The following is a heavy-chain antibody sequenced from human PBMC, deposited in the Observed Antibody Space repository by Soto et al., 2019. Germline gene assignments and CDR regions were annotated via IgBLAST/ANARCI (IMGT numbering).Heavy chain of an antibody. CDR3: ARVRLRYFAPTDSDDAFDI. V-gene: IGHV1-18*01. Sequence: QVQLVQSGAEVKKPGASVKVSCKASGYTFTSYGISWVRQAPGQGLEWMGWISAYNGNTNYAQKLQGRVTMTTDTSTSTAYMELRSLRSDDTAVYYCARVRLRYFAPTDSDDAFDIWGQGTMVTVSS. J-gene: IGHJ3*02. CDR1: GYTFTSYG. D-gene: IGHD3-9*01. CDR2: ISAYNGNT.